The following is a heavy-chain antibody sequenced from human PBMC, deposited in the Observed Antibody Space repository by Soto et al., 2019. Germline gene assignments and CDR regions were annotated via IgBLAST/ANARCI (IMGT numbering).Heavy chain of an antibody. D-gene: IGHD6-13*01. Sequence: QVQLVQSGAEVKKPGSSVKVSCKASGDTFSSHGITWVRQAPGQGLEWMGGIIPMFDTTNYARKLKGRVTITADESTSTAYMELRSLRSEDTAVYYWARGAAAGSYYGMDVWGQGTTVTVSS. CDR3: ARGAAAGSYYGMDV. J-gene: IGHJ6*02. CDR2: IIPMFDTT. CDR1: GDTFSSHG. V-gene: IGHV1-69*01.